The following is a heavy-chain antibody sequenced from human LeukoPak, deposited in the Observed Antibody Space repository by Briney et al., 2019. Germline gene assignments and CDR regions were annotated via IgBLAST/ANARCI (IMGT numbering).Heavy chain of an antibody. CDR3: ATGWGYSSSWYPRRPGVYFDY. Sequence: PGGSLRLSCAASGFTFSSYAMSWVRQAPGKGLEWVSAISGSGGSTDYADSVKGRFTISRDNSKHTLYLKMNSLTDEDTAVYYCATGWGYSSSWYPRRPGVYFDYWGQGTLVTVSS. V-gene: IGHV3-23*01. D-gene: IGHD6-13*01. CDR2: ISGSGGST. J-gene: IGHJ4*02. CDR1: GFTFSSYA.